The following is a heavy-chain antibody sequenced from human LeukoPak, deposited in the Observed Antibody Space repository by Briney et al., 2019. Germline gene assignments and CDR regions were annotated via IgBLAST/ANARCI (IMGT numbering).Heavy chain of an antibody. CDR2: IYSGGST. V-gene: IGHV3-53*01. J-gene: IGHJ4*02. Sequence: GGSLRLSCAASGFTVSSNYMSWVRQAPGRGLEWVSVIYSGGSTFYADSVKGRFTISRDNSKNTLYLQMNSLRAEDTAVYYCARDLDSSGWYMFDYWGQGTLVTVPS. CDR1: GFTVSSNY. CDR3: ARDLDSSGWYMFDY. D-gene: IGHD6-19*01.